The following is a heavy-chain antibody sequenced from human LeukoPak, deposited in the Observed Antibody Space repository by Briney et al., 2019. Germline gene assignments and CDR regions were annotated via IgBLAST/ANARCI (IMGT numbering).Heavy chain of an antibody. D-gene: IGHD2-15*01. CDR2: ISAYNDNT. J-gene: IGHJ4*02. Sequence: ASVKVSCKASGYTFTSCGISWVRQAPGQGLEWMGWISAYNDNTNYAQKLQGRVTMTTDTSTSTAYMELRSLRSDDTAVYYCARARSRVVPSDYWGQGTLVTVSS. CDR1: GYTFTSCG. V-gene: IGHV1-18*01. CDR3: ARARSRVVPSDY.